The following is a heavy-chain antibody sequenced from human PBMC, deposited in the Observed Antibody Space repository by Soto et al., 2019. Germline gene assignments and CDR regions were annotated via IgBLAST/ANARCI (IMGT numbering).Heavy chain of an antibody. D-gene: IGHD6-19*01. CDR2: FYSSGSI. Sequence: SETLSLTCFVSGYSITAGGYYWSWIRHHPGKGLEWIGSFYSSGSIIYNPSLRSRVSISGDTSSNEFSMSLTSVTAADTARYYCARMYSSGSGWFHPWGQGTLVTVSS. CDR1: GYSITAGGYY. V-gene: IGHV4-31*03. J-gene: IGHJ5*02. CDR3: ARMYSSGSGWFHP.